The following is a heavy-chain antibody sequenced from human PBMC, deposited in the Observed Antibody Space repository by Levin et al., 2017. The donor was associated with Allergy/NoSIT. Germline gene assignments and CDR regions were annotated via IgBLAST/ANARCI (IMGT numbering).Heavy chain of an antibody. J-gene: IGHJ1*01. CDR2: ISPYSSHT. CDR3: ASGSTSQHPFQN. CDR1: GYTFSSYG. D-gene: IGHD2-2*01. Sequence: GESLKISCKASGYTFSSYGFCWVRQAPGHALEWVGWISPYSSHTTNAQNLQGRVTLTTDTSTGTAHMELRSLRSDDTAVYYCASGSTSQHPFQNWGQGTLVTVSS. V-gene: IGHV1-18*01.